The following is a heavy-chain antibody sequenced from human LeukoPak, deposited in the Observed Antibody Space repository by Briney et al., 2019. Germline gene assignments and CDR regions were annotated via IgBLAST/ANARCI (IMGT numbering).Heavy chain of an antibody. CDR1: GFTFSTYG. CDR2: IRSDGSNK. V-gene: IGHV3-30*02. J-gene: IGHJ5*02. CDR3: AKDAQLYSTYDWRWFDP. D-gene: IGHD4-11*01. Sequence: GGSLRLSCAAPGFTFSTYGMHWVRQAPGKGLEWVTFIRSDGSNKYYADSVKGRFTISRDNSKNTLYLQMNSLRVEDTAVYYCAKDAQLYSTYDWRWFDPWGQGTLVTVSS.